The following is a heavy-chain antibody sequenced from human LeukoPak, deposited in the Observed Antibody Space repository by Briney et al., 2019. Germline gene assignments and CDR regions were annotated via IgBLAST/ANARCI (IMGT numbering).Heavy chain of an antibody. D-gene: IGHD3-3*01. Sequence: SETLSLTCTVSGGSISSSSYYWGWIRQPPGKGLEWIGSIYYSGSTYYNPSLKSRVTISVDTSKNQFSLKLSSVTAADTAVNYCARHSRNYDFWSGYSDYWGQGTLVTVSS. CDR1: GGSISSSSYY. J-gene: IGHJ4*02. CDR2: IYYSGST. CDR3: ARHSRNYDFWSGYSDY. V-gene: IGHV4-39*01.